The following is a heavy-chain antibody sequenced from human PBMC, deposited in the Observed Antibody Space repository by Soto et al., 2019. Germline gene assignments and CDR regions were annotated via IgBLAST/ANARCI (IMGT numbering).Heavy chain of an antibody. V-gene: IGHV3-30-3*01. J-gene: IGHJ4*02. CDR3: WEGQGY. CDR2: ISYDGSNK. CDR1: GFTFSSYA. D-gene: IGHD1-26*01. Sequence: QVQLVESGGGVVQPGRSLRLSCAASGFTFSSYAMHWVRQAPGKGLEWVAVISYDGSNKYYADSVKGRFTISRDNSKNTLYLQMNSLRAEDTAVDYSWEGQGYWGQGTLVTVSS.